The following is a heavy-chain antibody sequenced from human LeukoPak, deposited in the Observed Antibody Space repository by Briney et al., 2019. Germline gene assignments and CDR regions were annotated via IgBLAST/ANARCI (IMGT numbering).Heavy chain of an antibody. D-gene: IGHD6-13*01. CDR2: IIPIFSTA. CDR1: GGTFSSYA. V-gene: IGHV1-69*05. J-gene: IGHJ6*03. CDR3: ARDRRAAAGTSYYYYYYYMDV. Sequence: SVKVSCKASGGTFSSYAISWVRQAPGQGLEWMGGIIPIFSTANYAQKFQGKVTITTDESTSTAYMELSSLRSEDTAVYYCARDRRAAAGTSYYYYYYYMDVWGKGTTVTVSS.